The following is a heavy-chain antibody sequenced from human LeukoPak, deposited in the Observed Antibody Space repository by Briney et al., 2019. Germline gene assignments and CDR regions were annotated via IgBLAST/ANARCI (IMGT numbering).Heavy chain of an antibody. V-gene: IGHV1-8*02. Sequence: ASVKVSCKASGYIFTGFYVHWVRQAPGQGLEWMGWMNPNSGNTGYAQKFQGRVTMTRNTSISTAYMELSSLRSEDTAVYYCARDARRGVELKAFDIWGQGTMVTVSS. J-gene: IGHJ3*02. CDR1: GYIFTGFY. D-gene: IGHD1-7*01. CDR3: ARDARRGVELKAFDI. CDR2: MNPNSGNT.